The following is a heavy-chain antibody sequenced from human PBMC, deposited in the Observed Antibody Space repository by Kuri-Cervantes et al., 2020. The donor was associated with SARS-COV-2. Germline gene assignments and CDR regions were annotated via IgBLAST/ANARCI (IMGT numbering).Heavy chain of an antibody. CDR2: ISGSGGST. D-gene: IGHD2-8*01. CDR3: AKITCTNGVCYAPGGMDV. Sequence: ETLSLTCAASGFTFSSYAMSWVRQAPGKGLEWVSAISGSGGSTYYADSVKGRFTISRDNSKNTLYLQMNSLRAEDTAVYYCAKITCTNGVCYAPGGMDVWGQGTTVTVSS. CDR1: GFTFSSYA. J-gene: IGHJ6*02. V-gene: IGHV3-23*01.